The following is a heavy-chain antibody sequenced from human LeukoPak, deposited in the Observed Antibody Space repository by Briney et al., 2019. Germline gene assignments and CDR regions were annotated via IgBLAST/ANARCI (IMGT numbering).Heavy chain of an antibody. CDR1: GYTFTGYY. CDR2: ISAYNGNT. Sequence: ASVKVSCKASGYTFTGYYMHWVRQAPGQGLEWMGWISAYNGNTNYAQKLQGRVTMTTDTSTSTAYMELRSLRSDDTAVYYCARDQSGYYTGGWFDPWGQGTLVTVSS. D-gene: IGHD3-3*01. J-gene: IGHJ5*02. V-gene: IGHV1-18*04. CDR3: ARDQSGYYTGGWFDP.